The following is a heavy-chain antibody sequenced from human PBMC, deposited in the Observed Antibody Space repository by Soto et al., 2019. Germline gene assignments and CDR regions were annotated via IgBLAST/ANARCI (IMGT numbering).Heavy chain of an antibody. CDR2: INWKSDI. V-gene: IGHV3-9*01. Sequence: GGSLRLSCAVSGFTFDDNAMHWVRQAPEKGLEWVSGINWKSDIGYADSVKGRFTISRDNAENSLYLQTNSLRAEDTALYYCAISQDRGGRTTFIYWGQGTQVTVS. D-gene: IGHD3-16*01. J-gene: IGHJ4*02. CDR3: AISQDRGGRTTFIY. CDR1: GFTFDDNA.